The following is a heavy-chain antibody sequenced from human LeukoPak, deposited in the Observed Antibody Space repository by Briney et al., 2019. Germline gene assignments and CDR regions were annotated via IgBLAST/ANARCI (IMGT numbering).Heavy chain of an antibody. CDR2: ISSSGSTI. CDR3: ARTPRIAARPPYFDY. D-gene: IGHD6-6*01. J-gene: IGHJ4*02. Sequence: LSLTCTVSGGSISSSSYYWGWVRQAPGKGLEWVSYISSSGSTIYYADSVKGRFTISRDNAKNSLYLQMNSLRAEDTAVYYCARTPRIAARPPYFDYWGQGTLVTVSS. V-gene: IGHV3-48*03. CDR1: GGSISSSSYY.